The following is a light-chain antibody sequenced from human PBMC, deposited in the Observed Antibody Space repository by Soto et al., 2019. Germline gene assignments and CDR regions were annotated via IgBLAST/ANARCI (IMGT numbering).Light chain of an antibody. Sequence: QSALTQPASVSGSPGQSITISCTGTSSDIGAYNYVSWYQQHPGKAPKLIIYDVSNWPSGLSNRFSGSKSGNTASLTISGLPVEDEADYYCSSYSSSTTLVVFGGGTKVTVL. CDR3: SSYSSSTTLVV. CDR2: DVS. V-gene: IGLV2-14*01. J-gene: IGLJ2*01. CDR1: SSDIGAYNY.